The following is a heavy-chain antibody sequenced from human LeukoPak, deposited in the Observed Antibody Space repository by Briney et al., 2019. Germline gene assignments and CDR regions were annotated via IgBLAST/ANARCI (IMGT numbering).Heavy chain of an antibody. J-gene: IGHJ3*02. Sequence: GESLKISCKGSGYNFTSYWIGWVRQMPGKGLEWMGIIYPGDSDTTYSPSFQGQVTISADKSISTAYVQWSSLKASDSAIYYCARRGRGGSGFEDALDIWGQGTMVTVSS. V-gene: IGHV5-51*01. CDR2: IYPGDSDT. D-gene: IGHD3-10*01. CDR1: GYNFTSYW. CDR3: ARRGRGGSGFEDALDI.